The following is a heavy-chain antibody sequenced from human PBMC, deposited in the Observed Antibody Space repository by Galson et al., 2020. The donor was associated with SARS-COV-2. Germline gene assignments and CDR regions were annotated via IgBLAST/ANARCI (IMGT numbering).Heavy chain of an antibody. CDR3: ARDDGYYTPSYFDY. V-gene: IGHV4-39*07. CDR1: GGSFSSDSYF. D-gene: IGHD1-26*01. CDR2: LYETESS. Sequence: SETLSLTCTVSGGSFSSDSYFWGWIRQPPGKGLEWIGSLYETESSYYNPSLKSRVTISMDTSNNLFSLKLRSVTAADTAVYYCARDDGYYTPSYFDYWGQGHLVTVSS. J-gene: IGHJ4*02.